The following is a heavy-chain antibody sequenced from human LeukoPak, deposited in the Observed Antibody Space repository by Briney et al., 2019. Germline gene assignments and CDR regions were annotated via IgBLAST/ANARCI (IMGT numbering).Heavy chain of an antibody. CDR1: GYTFTGYY. CDR3: ARDRVVGARRENWFDP. CDR2: INPNSGGT. V-gene: IGHV1-2*02. Sequence: DSVKVSCKASGYTFTGYYMHWVRQAPGQGLEWMGWINPNSGGTNYAQKFQGRVTMTRDTSISTAYMELSRLRSDDTAVYYCARDRVVGARRENWFDPWGQGTLVTVSS. J-gene: IGHJ5*02. D-gene: IGHD1-26*01.